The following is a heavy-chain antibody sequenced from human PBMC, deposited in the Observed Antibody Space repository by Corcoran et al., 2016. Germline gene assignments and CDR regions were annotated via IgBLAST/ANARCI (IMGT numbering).Heavy chain of an antibody. D-gene: IGHD2-15*01. CDR3: TTAFNRGY. J-gene: IGHJ4*02. Sequence: EVQLVESGGGLVKPGGSLRLSCAASGFTFSNAWMNWVRQAPGKGLEWVGHIKSKTDGGTTDYAAPVKGRFTISRDDSKNTLYLQMNSLKTEDTAVYYCTTAFNRGYWGQGTLVAVSS. V-gene: IGHV3-15*07. CDR2: IKSKTDGGTT. CDR1: GFTFSNAW.